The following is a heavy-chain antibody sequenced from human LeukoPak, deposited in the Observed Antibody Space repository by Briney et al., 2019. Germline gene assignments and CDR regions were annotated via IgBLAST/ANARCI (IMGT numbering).Heavy chain of an antibody. Sequence: GASVKVSCKASGNTFTSYGISWVRQAPGQGLEWMGGIIPIFGTANYAQKFQGRVTITTDESTSTAYMELSSLRSEDTAVYYCERVQYSYGSNWFDPWGQGTLVTVSS. J-gene: IGHJ5*02. CDR1: GNTFTSYG. CDR2: IIPIFGTA. V-gene: IGHV1-69*05. CDR3: ERVQYSYGSNWFDP. D-gene: IGHD5-18*01.